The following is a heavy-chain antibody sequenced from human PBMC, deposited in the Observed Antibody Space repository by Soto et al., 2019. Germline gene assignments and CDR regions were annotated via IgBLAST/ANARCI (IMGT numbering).Heavy chain of an antibody. Sequence: GGSLRLSCAASGFTFSSYWMHWVRQAPGKGLVWVSRINSDGSSTSYADSVKGRFTISRDNTKNTLYLQMNSLRAEDTAVYYCARGGYCSGGSCRYYFDYWGQGTLVTVSS. CDR1: GFTFSSYW. V-gene: IGHV3-74*01. D-gene: IGHD2-15*01. CDR2: INSDGSST. J-gene: IGHJ4*02. CDR3: ARGGYCSGGSCRYYFDY.